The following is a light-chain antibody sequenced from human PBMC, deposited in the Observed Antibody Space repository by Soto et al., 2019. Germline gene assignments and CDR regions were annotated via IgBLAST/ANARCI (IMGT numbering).Light chain of an antibody. V-gene: IGKV3-20*01. CDR3: QQYDSSFT. CDR2: GAS. J-gene: IGKJ4*01. Sequence: IVLTQSPATLSLSPGERATLSCTASQHVTTTYIAWYQQKFGQAPRLLIYGASTRATGTPDRFTGGGFGTDFTLNISRVEPEDFAVYYCQQYDSSFTFGGGTKVEMK. CDR1: QHVTTTY.